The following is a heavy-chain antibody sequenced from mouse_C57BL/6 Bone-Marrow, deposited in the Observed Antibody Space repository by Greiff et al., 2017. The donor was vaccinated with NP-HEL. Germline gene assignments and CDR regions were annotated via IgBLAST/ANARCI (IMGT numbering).Heavy chain of an antibody. CDR3: ARHDDGYDWAY. CDR2: ISSGGSYT. V-gene: IGHV5-6*01. CDR1: GFTFSSYG. Sequence: EVQRVESGGDLVKPGGFLTLSCAASGFTFSSYGMSWVRQTPDKRLEWVATISSGGSYTYSPDSLKGRFTISRDNAKNTLYLQMSSLKSEDTVMYYCARHDDGYDWAYWGQGTRSLSLQ. J-gene: IGHJ3*01. D-gene: IGHD2-2*01.